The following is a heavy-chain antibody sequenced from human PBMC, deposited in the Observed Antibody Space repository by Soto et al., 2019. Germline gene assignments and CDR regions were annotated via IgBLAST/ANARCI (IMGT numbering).Heavy chain of an antibody. CDR1: GFTFSSYS. CDR3: ARSPVGDAFNV. V-gene: IGHV3-21*01. Sequence: EVQLVESGGGLVKPGGSLRLSCAASGFTFSSYSMNWVRQAPGKGLEWVSSISSGSDYIFYADSVKGRFTISRDNAKNSLFLQMNSLTAEDTAVYYCARSPVGDAFNVWVQGTVVTVSS. J-gene: IGHJ3*01. CDR2: ISSGSDYI.